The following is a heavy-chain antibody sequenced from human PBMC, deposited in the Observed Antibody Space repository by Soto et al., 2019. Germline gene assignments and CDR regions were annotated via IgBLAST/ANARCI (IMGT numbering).Heavy chain of an antibody. CDR2: ISYDGSSR. V-gene: IGHV3-30-3*01. D-gene: IGHD3-16*01. Sequence: QVQLVESGGGVVQPGGSPTLSCVASGFTIRTYAMHWVHQAPGKGLEWVALISYDGSSRYYTESVNGRFTISRDNSKNTVFLRMSSLRAEDTAVYYCARDWDRGGWTYHWYFDLWGRGTLVTVSS. J-gene: IGHJ2*01. CDR1: GFTIRTYA. CDR3: ARDWDRGGWTYHWYFDL.